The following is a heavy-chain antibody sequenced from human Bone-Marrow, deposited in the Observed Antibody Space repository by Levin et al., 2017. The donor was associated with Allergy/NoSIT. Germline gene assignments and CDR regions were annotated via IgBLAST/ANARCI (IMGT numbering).Heavy chain of an antibody. CDR1: GVTISSNY. Sequence: SCAASGVTISSNYMSWGRQAPGKGLEWGSLIYSGDTTAYAYSVKVRFTISRDNSKNTLYLQMNSRRAEDTAVYYCTFIGFQYWGQGTLVTVSS. J-gene: IGHJ1*01. CDR3: TFIGFQY. V-gene: IGHV3-66*01. CDR2: IYSGDTT.